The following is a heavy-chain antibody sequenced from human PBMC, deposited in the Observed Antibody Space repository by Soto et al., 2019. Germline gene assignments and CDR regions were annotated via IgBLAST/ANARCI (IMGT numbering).Heavy chain of an antibody. J-gene: IGHJ6*02. Sequence: VASVKVSCKASGYTFTSYAMHWVRQAPGQGLEWMGWINAGNGNTKYSQKFQGRVTITRDTSASTAYMELSSLRSEDTAVYYCARTVGYYYGMDVWGQGTTVTVSS. CDR1: GYTFTSYA. V-gene: IGHV1-3*01. CDR2: INAGNGNT. D-gene: IGHD4-17*01. CDR3: ARTVGYYYGMDV.